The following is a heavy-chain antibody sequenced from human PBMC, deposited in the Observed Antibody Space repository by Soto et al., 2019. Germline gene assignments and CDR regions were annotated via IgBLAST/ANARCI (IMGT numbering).Heavy chain of an antibody. CDR1: GVTCSYHG. CDR3: AREGINHYSGSYLAS. CDR2: ISGSGNYT. Sequence: GSLRVSDAASGVTCSYHGINLIRQTPGKGLEWVSSISGSGNYTHYADFLRGRFTISRDNAKTSLYLQMNSLRAEDTAVYYCAREGINHYSGSYLASWGQGTVVTVSS. J-gene: IGHJ4*02. V-gene: IGHV3-21*01. D-gene: IGHD4-4*01.